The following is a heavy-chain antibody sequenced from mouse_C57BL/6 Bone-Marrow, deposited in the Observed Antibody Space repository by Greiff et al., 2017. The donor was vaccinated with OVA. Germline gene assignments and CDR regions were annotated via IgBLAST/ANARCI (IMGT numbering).Heavy chain of an antibody. CDR3: ARDLLLRYWYFDV. Sequence: QVQLQQPGAELVRPGSSVKLSCKPSGYTFTSYWMDWVKQRPGQGLEWIGNIYPSDSETHYNQKFKDKATLTVDKSSSTAYMQLSSLTSEDSAVYYCARDLLLRYWYFDVWGTGTTVTVSS. CDR2: IYPSDSET. V-gene: IGHV1-61*01. J-gene: IGHJ1*03. CDR1: GYTFTSYW. D-gene: IGHD1-1*01.